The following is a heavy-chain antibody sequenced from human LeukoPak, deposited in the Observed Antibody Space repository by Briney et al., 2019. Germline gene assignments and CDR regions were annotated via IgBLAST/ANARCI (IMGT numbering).Heavy chain of an antibody. D-gene: IGHD3-22*01. CDR2: ISAYNGNT. J-gene: IGHJ4*02. V-gene: IGHV1-18*01. CDR3: ARVDFRVTMIPY. CDR1: GYTFTSYG. Sequence: ASVKVSCKASGYTFTSYGIRWVREAPGQGLEWMGWISAYNGNTNYAQKLQGRVTMTTDISTSTAYMELRSLRSDDTAVYYCARVDFRVTMIPYWGQGTLVTVSS.